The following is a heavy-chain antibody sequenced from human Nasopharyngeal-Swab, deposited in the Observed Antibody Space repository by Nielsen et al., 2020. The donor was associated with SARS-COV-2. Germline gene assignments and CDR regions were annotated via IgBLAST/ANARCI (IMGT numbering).Heavy chain of an antibody. Sequence: GGSLRLSCAASGFTFSSYAMSWVRQAPGKGLEWVSAISGSGGSTYYADSVKGRFTISRDNAKNSLYLQMNSLRAEDTAVYYCATGAGTTIYYYYGMDVWGQGTTVTVSS. CDR1: GFTFSSYA. CDR3: ATGAGTTIYYYYGMDV. CDR2: ISGSGGST. D-gene: IGHD1-7*01. J-gene: IGHJ6*02. V-gene: IGHV3-23*01.